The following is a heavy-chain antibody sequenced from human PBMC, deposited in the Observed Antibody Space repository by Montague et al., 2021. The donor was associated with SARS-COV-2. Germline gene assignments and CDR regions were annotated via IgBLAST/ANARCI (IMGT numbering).Heavy chain of an antibody. J-gene: IGHJ4*02. CDR1: GFSLSTSGMR. CDR3: ARENYDILTGTTLGLDY. D-gene: IGHD3-9*01. Sequence: PALVKPTQTLTLSCTFSGFSLSTSGMRASWIRQPPGKALEWLARIDCDDDKFYSTSLKTRLTISKDTSKNQVVLTMTNMDPVDTATYYCARENYDILTGTTLGLDYWDQGTLVTVSS. V-gene: IGHV2-70*04. CDR2: IDCDDDK.